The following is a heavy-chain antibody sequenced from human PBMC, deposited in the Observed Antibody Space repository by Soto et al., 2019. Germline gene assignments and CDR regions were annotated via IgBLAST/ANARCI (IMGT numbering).Heavy chain of an antibody. D-gene: IGHD6-19*01. CDR3: AKERYSSSYFDY. J-gene: IGHJ4*02. Sequence: QVQLVASGGGVVQPGRSLRLSCAASGFTFSSYGMHWVRQAPGKGLEWVAVISSDGSKKYFADSVKGRFTISRDNSNNTLYLQMNSLRAEDTAVYYCAKERYSSSYFDYWGQGTVVTVSS. CDR2: ISSDGSKK. CDR1: GFTFSSYG. V-gene: IGHV3-30*18.